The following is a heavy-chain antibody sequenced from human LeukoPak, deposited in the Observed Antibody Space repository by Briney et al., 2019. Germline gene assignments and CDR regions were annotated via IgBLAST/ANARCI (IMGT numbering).Heavy chain of an antibody. V-gene: IGHV4-61*01. Sequence: SETLSLTCTVSGGSVSSGSYYWSWIRQPPGKGLEWIGYIYYSGRTNYNPPLKSRVTISVDTSKNQCSLKLSSVTAADTAVYYCARVGGGPYYDILTGFDYWGQGTLVTVSS. CDR3: ARVGGGPYYDILTGFDY. CDR1: GGSVSSGSYY. J-gene: IGHJ4*02. CDR2: IYYSGRT. D-gene: IGHD3-9*01.